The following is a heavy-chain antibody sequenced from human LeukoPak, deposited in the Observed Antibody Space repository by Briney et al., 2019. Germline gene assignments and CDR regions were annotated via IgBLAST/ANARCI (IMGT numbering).Heavy chain of an antibody. D-gene: IGHD2-2*02. CDR2: IYSSGST. Sequence: PSETLSLTCTVSGGSISSHYWSWIRQPPGKELEWMGNIYSSGSTNYNPSLKSRVTISIDTSKNQFSLKLSSVTAADTAVYYCARGGVPAVIKYNWIDPWGQGTLVTVSS. CDR3: ARGGVPAVIKYNWIDP. CDR1: GGSISSHY. V-gene: IGHV4-59*11. J-gene: IGHJ5*02.